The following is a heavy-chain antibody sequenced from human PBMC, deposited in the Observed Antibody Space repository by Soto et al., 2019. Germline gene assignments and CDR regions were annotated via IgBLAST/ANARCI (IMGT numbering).Heavy chain of an antibody. CDR2: ISSGNDYI. CDR3: ARDLKGSTWYLDGFDI. CDR1: GFTFSSYS. V-gene: IGHV3-21*02. J-gene: IGHJ3*02. Sequence: EVQLVESGGGLVKPGGSLRLSCAASGFTFSSYSLNWVRQAPGKGLEWVSSISSGNDYIYYADSVRGRFTISRDNAKNSLDLQMNSLRADDTAVYYCARDLKGSTWYLDGFDIWGQGTMVSVSS. D-gene: IGHD6-13*01.